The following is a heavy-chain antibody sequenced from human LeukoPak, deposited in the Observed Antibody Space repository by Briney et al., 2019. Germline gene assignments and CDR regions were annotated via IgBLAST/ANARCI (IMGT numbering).Heavy chain of an antibody. J-gene: IGHJ4*02. D-gene: IGHD3-10*01. CDR1: GGSISSSSYY. CDR2: IYYSGST. Sequence: SETLSLTCTVSGGSISSSSYYWGWIRQPPGKGLEWIGSIYYSGSTYYNPSLKSRVTISVDTSKNQLSLKLSSVTAADTAVYYCASNYYYGSGSYDWGQGTLVTVSS. V-gene: IGHV4-39*01. CDR3: ASNYYYGSGSYD.